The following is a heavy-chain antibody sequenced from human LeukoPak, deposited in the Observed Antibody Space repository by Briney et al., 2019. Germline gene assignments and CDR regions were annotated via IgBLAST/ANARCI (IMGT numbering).Heavy chain of an antibody. V-gene: IGHV4-30-2*01. Sequence: PSETLSLTCAVSGGSISSGGYSWSWIRQPPGKGLEWIGYIYHSGSTYYNPSLKSRVTISVDRSKNQFSLKLSSVTAADTAVYYCARRLAKAYKDDAFVIWGQGTMVTVSS. J-gene: IGHJ3*02. CDR2: IYHSGST. D-gene: IGHD2-21*01. CDR1: GGSISSGGYS. CDR3: ARRLAKAYKDDAFVI.